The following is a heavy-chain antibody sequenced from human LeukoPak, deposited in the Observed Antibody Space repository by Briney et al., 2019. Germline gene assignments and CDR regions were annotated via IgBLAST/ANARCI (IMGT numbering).Heavy chain of an antibody. CDR1: GFTFSSYE. J-gene: IGHJ4*02. Sequence: PGGSLRLSCAASGFTFSSYEMNWVRQAPGKGLEWVSYISSSGSTIYYADSVKGRFTISRDNAKNSLYLQMNSLRAEDTAVYYCAKGGSIGPTYYFDYWGQGTLVTVSS. CDR3: AKGGSIGPTYYFDY. V-gene: IGHV3-48*03. CDR2: ISSSGSTI. D-gene: IGHD3-16*01.